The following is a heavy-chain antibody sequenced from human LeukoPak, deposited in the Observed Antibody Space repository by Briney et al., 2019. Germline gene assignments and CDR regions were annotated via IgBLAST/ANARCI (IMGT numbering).Heavy chain of an antibody. CDR1: GGSISSYY. J-gene: IGHJ6*02. V-gene: IGHV4-34*01. Sequence: PSETLSLTCTVSGGSISSYYWSWIRQPPGKGLEWIGEINHSGSTNYNPSLKSRVTISVDTSKNQFSLKLSSVTAADTAVYYCARARLLNYGMDVWGQGTTVTVSS. CDR2: INHSGST. CDR3: ARARLLNYGMDV.